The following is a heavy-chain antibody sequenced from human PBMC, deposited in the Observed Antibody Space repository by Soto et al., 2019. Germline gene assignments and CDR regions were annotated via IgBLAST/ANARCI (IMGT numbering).Heavy chain of an antibody. CDR3: AKDARWCGGTTCYLFYFDY. J-gene: IGHJ4*02. CDR1: GFTFSSYA. D-gene: IGHD2-15*01. Sequence: GGSLRLSCGASGFTFSSYAMSWVRQAPGKGLEWVSTISSSGGNTYYADSVKGRFTISRDNSKSTLYLQMNSLRAEDTAVYYCAKDARWCGGTTCYLFYFDYWGQGTLVTVSS. V-gene: IGHV3-23*01. CDR2: ISSSGGNT.